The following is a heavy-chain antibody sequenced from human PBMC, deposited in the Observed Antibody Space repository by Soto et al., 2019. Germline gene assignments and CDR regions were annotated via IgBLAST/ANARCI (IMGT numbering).Heavy chain of an antibody. D-gene: IGHD4-17*01. CDR3: ARVSPDYGGNWFDY. J-gene: IGHJ5*01. Sequence: SETLSLTCTVSGGSISSDYWSWIRQPAGKGLEWIGRIYTSGSTNYNPSLKSRVTMSLDTSKNQFSLKLSSVTAADTAVYYCARVSPDYGGNWFDYWGQGTLVTVSS. V-gene: IGHV4-4*07. CDR1: GGSISSDY. CDR2: IYTSGST.